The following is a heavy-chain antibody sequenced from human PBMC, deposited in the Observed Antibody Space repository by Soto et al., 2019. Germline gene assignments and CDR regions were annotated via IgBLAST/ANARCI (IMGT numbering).Heavy chain of an antibody. V-gene: IGHV4-59*01. Sequence: PSETLSLTCTVSGASISSYYWSWIRQPPGKGLEWIGYINHSGGTDSSPSLKSRVSMSVDMSKNQFSLKLSSVTAADTAVYYCARYYGDSFWGQGILVTVLL. CDR2: INHSGGT. D-gene: IGHD4-17*01. CDR1: GASISSYY. J-gene: IGHJ4*02. CDR3: ARYYGDSF.